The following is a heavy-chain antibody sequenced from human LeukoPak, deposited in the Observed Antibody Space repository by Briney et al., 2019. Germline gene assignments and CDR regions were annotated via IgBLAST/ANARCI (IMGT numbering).Heavy chain of an antibody. CDR2: IFASGIT. CDR3: AKGFRD. CDR1: GDSISSGSDYC. V-gene: IGHV4-61*02. Sequence: TSETLSLTCTVSGDSISSGSDYCWSWIRQPAGKGLEWIGRIFASGITDYNPSLKTRLTISVDTSKNQFFLRLNSVTAADTAVYYCAKGFRDWGQGTVVTVS. J-gene: IGHJ4*02.